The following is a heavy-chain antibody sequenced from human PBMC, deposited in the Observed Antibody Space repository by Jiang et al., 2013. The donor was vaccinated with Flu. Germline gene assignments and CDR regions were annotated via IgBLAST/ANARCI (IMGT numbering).Heavy chain of an antibody. D-gene: IGHD2-2*01. Sequence: GAEVKKPGASVKVSCKASGYTFTGYYMHWVRQAPGQGLEWMGWINPNSGGTNYAQKFQGRVTMTRDTSISTAYMELSRLRSDDTAVYYCARLTKYCSSTSCYPGYSYGYFDYWGQGTLVTVSS. J-gene: IGHJ4*02. CDR1: GYTFTGYY. CDR3: ARLTKYCSSTSCYPGYSYGYFDY. V-gene: IGHV1-2*02. CDR2: INPNSGGT.